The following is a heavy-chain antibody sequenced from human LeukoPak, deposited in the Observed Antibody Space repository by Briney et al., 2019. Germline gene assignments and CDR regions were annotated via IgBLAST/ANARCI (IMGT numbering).Heavy chain of an antibody. V-gene: IGHV3-7*04. CDR2: IKPDGSEK. CDR3: ARFGVPYGVDV. Sequence: GGSLRLSCEASGFTFSTYWMSWVRQAPGKGLEWVANIKPDGSEKDYVDSLKGRFTIYRDNAKNSLHLQVNSLRDEDTAVYYCARFGVPYGVDVWGQGTTVTVSS. J-gene: IGHJ6*02. D-gene: IGHD3-16*01. CDR1: GFTFSTYW.